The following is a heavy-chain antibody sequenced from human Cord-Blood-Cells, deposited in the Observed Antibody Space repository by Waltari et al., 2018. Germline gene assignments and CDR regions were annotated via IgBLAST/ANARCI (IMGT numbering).Heavy chain of an antibody. Sequence: EVQLVESGGGLIQPGGSLRLSCAASGFTVSSHYMSWVGQAPGKGVEWVSVIYSGGSTYYADSVKVRFTISRDNSKNTLYLQMNSLRAEDTAVYYCARENDFWSGYYDYWGQGTLVTVSS. CDR3: ARENDFWSGYYDY. V-gene: IGHV3-53*01. D-gene: IGHD3-3*01. CDR2: IYSGGST. CDR1: GFTVSSHY. J-gene: IGHJ4*02.